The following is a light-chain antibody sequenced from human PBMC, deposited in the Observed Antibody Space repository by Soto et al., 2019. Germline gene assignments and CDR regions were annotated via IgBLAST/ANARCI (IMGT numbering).Light chain of an antibody. J-gene: IGKJ2*01. CDR2: DAS. V-gene: IGKV1-5*01. CDR3: QQYNSYSYT. CDR1: QSISTW. Sequence: DIQMTQSPSTLSASVGDRVTITCRASQSISTWLAWYQQKPGKAPKLLIYDASTLESGVPSRFSGSRSWTEFTLTITSLQPDDFATYYCQQYNSYSYTFGQGTKLEI.